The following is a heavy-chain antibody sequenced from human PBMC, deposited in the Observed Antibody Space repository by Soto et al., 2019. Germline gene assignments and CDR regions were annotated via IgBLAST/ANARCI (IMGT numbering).Heavy chain of an antibody. CDR3: ETIHSSSSSDLDV. CDR1: GDSVSSNSAA. J-gene: IGHJ6*02. V-gene: IGHV6-1*01. Sequence: SQTLSLTCAISGDSVSSNSAAWNWIRQSPSRGLEWLGRTYYRSKWYYGYAVSVKSRIAIKPDTSKNQFSLQLNSVTPEDTAVSYSETIHSSSSSDLDVWGQGTTVTVSS. CDR2: TYYRSKWYY. D-gene: IGHD6-6*01.